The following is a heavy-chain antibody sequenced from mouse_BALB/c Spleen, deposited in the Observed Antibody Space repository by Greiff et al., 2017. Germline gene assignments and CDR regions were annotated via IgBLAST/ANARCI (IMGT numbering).Heavy chain of an antibody. Sequence: EVHLVESGGGLVKPGGSLKLSCAASGFAFSSYDMSWVRQTPEKRLEWVAYISSGGGSTYYPDTVKGRFTISRDNAKNTLYLQMSSLKSEDTAMYYCARHKAGTVDYWGQGTTLTVSS. D-gene: IGHD4-1*01. J-gene: IGHJ2*01. V-gene: IGHV5-12-1*01. CDR1: GFAFSSYD. CDR3: ARHKAGTVDY. CDR2: ISSGGGST.